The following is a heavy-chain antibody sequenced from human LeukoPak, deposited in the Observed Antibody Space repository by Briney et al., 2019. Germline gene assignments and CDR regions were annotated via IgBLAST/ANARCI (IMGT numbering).Heavy chain of an antibody. D-gene: IGHD6-13*01. CDR2: ISAYNGNT. J-gene: IGHJ5*02. V-gene: IGHV1-18*01. CDR3: AKDRRSSSWYGNWFDP. Sequence: ASVKVSCKASGYTFTSYGISWVRQAPGQGLEWMGWISAYNGNTNYAQKLQGRVTMTTDTSTSTAYMELRSLRSDDTAVYYCAKDRRSSSWYGNWFDPWGQGTLVTVSS. CDR1: GYTFTSYG.